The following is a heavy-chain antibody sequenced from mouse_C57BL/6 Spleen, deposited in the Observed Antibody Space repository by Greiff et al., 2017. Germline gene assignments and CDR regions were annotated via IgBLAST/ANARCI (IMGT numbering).Heavy chain of an antibody. CDR2: ISGGGGNT. CDR1: GFTFSSYT. V-gene: IGHV5-9*01. J-gene: IGHJ2*01. Sequence: DVHLVESGGGLVKPGGSLKLSCAASGFTFSSYTMSWVRQTPEKRLEWVATISGGGGNTYYPDSVKGRFTISRDNAKNTLYLQMSSLRSEDTALYYCARWLLRSYYFDYWGQGTTLTVSS. CDR3: ARWLLRSYYFDY. D-gene: IGHD1-1*01.